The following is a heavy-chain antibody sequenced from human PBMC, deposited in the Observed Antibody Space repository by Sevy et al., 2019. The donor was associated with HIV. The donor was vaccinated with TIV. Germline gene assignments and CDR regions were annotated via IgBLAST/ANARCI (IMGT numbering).Heavy chain of an antibody. J-gene: IGHJ3*02. Sequence: GGSLRLSCAASGFDFSIYSMSWVRQAPGKGLEWVGRIKSKTDGGTTDYAAPVKGRFTISRDDSKNTLYLQMNSLKTEDTAVYYCTTGGGYNAFDIWGQGTMVTVSS. CDR3: TTGGGYNAFDI. CDR1: GFDFSIYS. V-gene: IGHV3-15*01. CDR2: IKSKTDGGTT. D-gene: IGHD3-22*01.